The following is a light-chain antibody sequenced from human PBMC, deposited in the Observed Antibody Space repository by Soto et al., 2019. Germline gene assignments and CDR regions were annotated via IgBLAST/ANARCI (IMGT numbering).Light chain of an antibody. CDR1: NIGSES. V-gene: IGLV3-21*02. CDR3: QVWYSSTDLYV. J-gene: IGLJ1*01. CDR2: DDS. Sequence: ELTQPPSVSVAPGQTARITCGGNNIGSESVHWYQQRPGQAPVLVVYDDSDRPSGIPERFSGSNSANTTTLTISRVEAGDEADYYCQVWYSSTDLYVFGSGTKVTVL.